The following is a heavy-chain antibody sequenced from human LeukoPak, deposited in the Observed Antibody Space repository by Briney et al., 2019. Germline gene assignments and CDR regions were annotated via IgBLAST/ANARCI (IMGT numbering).Heavy chain of an antibody. CDR1: GFTFSSYA. CDR2: ISGSGGST. V-gene: IGHV3-23*01. CDR3: AKDPRGIVGAAIYYFDY. D-gene: IGHD1-26*01. J-gene: IGHJ4*02. Sequence: SGGSLRLSCAASGFTFSSYAMSWVRQAPGKGLEWVSAISGSGGSTYYADSVKGRFTISRDNSKNTLYLQMNSLRAEDTAVYYCAKDPRGIVGAAIYYFDYWGQGTLVTVSS.